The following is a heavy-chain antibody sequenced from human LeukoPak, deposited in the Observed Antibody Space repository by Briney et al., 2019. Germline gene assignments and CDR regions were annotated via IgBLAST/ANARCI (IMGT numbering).Heavy chain of an antibody. CDR3: VRNGDYYRLDY. J-gene: IGHJ4*02. Sequence: GGSLRLSCTASGFIFSNYWMTWVRQAPGKGLEWVANIRGDGNEKQFEDSVKGRFTISRDNAKNSVFLQMNNLRAEDTAVFYCVRNGDYYRLDYWGQGTLVTVSS. V-gene: IGHV3-7*01. CDR1: GFIFSNYW. CDR2: IRGDGNEK. D-gene: IGHD3-22*01.